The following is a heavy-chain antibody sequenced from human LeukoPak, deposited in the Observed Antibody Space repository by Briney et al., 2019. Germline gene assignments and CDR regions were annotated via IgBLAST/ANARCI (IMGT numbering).Heavy chain of an antibody. CDR1: GVSISSSNSY. CDR2: IYYTGDT. D-gene: IGHD2-15*01. V-gene: IGHV4-39*01. CDR3: ARGYCSGGSCYSYYYYNYMDV. J-gene: IGHJ6*03. Sequence: SETLSLTCTVSGVSISSSNSYWGWICQPPGKGLEWLGSIYYTGDTYYNASLKSQVSISIDTSKNQFSLKLTPVTAADTSVYYCARGYCSGGSCYSYYYYNYMDVWGKGTTVTVSS.